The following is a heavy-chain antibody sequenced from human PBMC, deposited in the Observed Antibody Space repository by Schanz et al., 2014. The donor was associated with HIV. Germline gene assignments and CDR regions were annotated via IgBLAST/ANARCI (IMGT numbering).Heavy chain of an antibody. CDR3: ARGVRRDCRTPDCNTGWFDP. Sequence: QVQLQQWGAGLLKPSETLSLTCAVYGGSFSVYSWSWIRQPPGKGLEWIGEINHSGSTNYSPSLKSQVTISVDASKRQFSLNLASVTAADTAVYYCARGVRRDCRTPDCNTGWFDPWGQGTLVTVSS. CDR1: GGSFSVYS. V-gene: IGHV4-34*01. J-gene: IGHJ5*02. CDR2: INHSGST. D-gene: IGHD2-15*01.